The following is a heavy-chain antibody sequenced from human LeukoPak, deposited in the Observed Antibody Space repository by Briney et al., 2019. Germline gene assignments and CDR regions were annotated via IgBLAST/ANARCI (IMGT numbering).Heavy chain of an antibody. Sequence: PSETLSLTCAISGGSISSSYWWSWVRQPPGEGLEWIGEIYYSGNTNYNPSLKSRVTMSVDTSKNQFSLKLSSVTAADTAVYYCARETLYSGSLLGYYYYYYYMDVWGKGTTVTISS. V-gene: IGHV4-4*02. D-gene: IGHD1-26*01. CDR1: GGSISSSYW. CDR2: IYYSGNT. CDR3: ARETLYSGSLLGYYYYYYYMDV. J-gene: IGHJ6*03.